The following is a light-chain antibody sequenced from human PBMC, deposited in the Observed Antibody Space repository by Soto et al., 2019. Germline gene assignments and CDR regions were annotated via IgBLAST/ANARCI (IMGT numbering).Light chain of an antibody. CDR2: GNS. Sequence: QSVLTQPPSVSGAPGQRVTISCTGSSSNIGAGYDVLWYQQLPGTAPKLLIYGNSNRPSGVPDRFSGSKSGTSASLAITGLQAEDEADYYCRSYDGGLSGAVFGGGTQLTVL. CDR3: RSYDGGLSGAV. CDR1: SSNIGAGYD. V-gene: IGLV1-40*01. J-gene: IGLJ7*01.